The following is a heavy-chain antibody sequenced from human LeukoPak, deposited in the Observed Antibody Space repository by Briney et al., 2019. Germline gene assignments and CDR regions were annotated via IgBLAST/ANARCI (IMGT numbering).Heavy chain of an antibody. CDR3: VKSRDGEGHPN. CDR2: ISRDGGST. V-gene: IGHV3-64D*06. Sequence: GGSLRLSCLATGFTFSNYGIYWVRQAPGKGLECVSVISRDGGSTYYADSVKGRFTISRDNSKNTLYLQMSSLRAEDTAVYYCVKSRDGEGHPNLGQWIRVTVVS. J-gene: IGHJ1*01. CDR1: GFTFSNYG.